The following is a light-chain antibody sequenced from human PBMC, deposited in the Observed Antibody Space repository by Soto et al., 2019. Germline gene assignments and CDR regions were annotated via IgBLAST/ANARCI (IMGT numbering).Light chain of an antibody. CDR2: SAS. J-gene: IGKJ2*01. Sequence: AIQMTQSPSSLSASVGDRVTITCRASQDVRDALGWYQQKPGQAPELLIYSASTLPSGVPSRFGGSGSGTDFTLTISSRQPEDSATYCCLQDDTYPYTFGQGTKLEIK. V-gene: IGKV1-6*01. CDR3: LQDDTYPYT. CDR1: QDVRDA.